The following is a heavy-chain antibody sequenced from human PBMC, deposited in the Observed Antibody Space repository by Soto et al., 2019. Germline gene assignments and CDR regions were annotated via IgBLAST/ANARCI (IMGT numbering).Heavy chain of an antibody. CDR2: IRSKAYGGTT. Sequence: GGSLRLSCTASGFTFGDYAMSWFRQAPGKGLEWVGFIRSKAYGGTTEYAASVKGRFTISRDDSKSIAYLQMNSLKTEDTAVYYCTGWFIAAAVQLDTDAFDIWGQGTMVTVSS. D-gene: IGHD6-13*01. J-gene: IGHJ3*02. V-gene: IGHV3-49*03. CDR1: GFTFGDYA. CDR3: TGWFIAAAVQLDTDAFDI.